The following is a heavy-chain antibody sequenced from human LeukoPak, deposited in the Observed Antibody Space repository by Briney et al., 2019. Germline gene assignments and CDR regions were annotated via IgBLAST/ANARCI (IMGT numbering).Heavy chain of an antibody. Sequence: PGGSLRLSCAASGFPFSGYWMTWVRQAPGRGLEWVATIKEDGSEAYFGDSVKGRFAISRDNAKNSLSLHMTSLRAENTAVYNCSRGGANRFDYWGQGTLVTVSS. D-gene: IGHD3-16*01. J-gene: IGHJ4*02. CDR2: IKEDGSEA. CDR1: GFPFSGYW. CDR3: SRGGANRFDY. V-gene: IGHV3-7*04.